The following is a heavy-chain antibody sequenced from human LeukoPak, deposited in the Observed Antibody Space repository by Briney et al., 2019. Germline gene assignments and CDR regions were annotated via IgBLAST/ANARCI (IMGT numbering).Heavy chain of an antibody. V-gene: IGHV3-74*01. CDR2: INTDGSSA. D-gene: IGHD2-21*01. CDR3: ARGDYAFDI. Sequence: GGSLRLSCAASGFTFTTYWMHWVRQAPGKGLVWVSRINTDGSSASYADSVKGRFTISRDTAKNTLYLQMNSLRAEDTAVYYCARGDYAFDIWGQGAMVTVSS. CDR1: GFTFTTYW. J-gene: IGHJ3*02.